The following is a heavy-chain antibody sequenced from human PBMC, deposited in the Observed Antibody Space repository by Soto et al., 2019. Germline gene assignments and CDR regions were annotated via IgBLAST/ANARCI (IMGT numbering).Heavy chain of an antibody. D-gene: IGHD2-8*02. CDR1: GFTLSNAW. V-gene: IGHV3-15*07. J-gene: IGHJ4*01. CDR3: TTDSLFTGVLVRFDF. CDR2: IRSKTSGGTT. Sequence: GGSLRLSCAASGFTLSNAWINWVRQAPGKGLEWVGRIRSKTSGGTTDFAAPVKGRFAISRDDSKDMVYLQMNSLRTEDTAVYYCTTDSLFTGVLVRFDFWGHGTLVTGSS.